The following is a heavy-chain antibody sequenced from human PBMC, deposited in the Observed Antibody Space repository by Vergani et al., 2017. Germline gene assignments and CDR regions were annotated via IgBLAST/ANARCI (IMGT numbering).Heavy chain of an antibody. CDR2: ISYDGSNK. V-gene: IGHV3-30*01. CDR1: GFTFSSYA. D-gene: IGHD3-10*01. J-gene: IGHJ3*02. Sequence: VQLVESGGGVVQPGRSLRLSCAASGFTFSSYAMHWVRQAPGKGLEWVAVISYDGSNKYYADSVKGRFTISRDNSKNTLYLQMNSLRAEDTAVYYCARVKGANPRGAFDIWGQGTMVTVSS. CDR3: ARVKGANPRGAFDI.